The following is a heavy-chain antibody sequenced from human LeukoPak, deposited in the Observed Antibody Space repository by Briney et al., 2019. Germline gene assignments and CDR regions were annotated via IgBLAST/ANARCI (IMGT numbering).Heavy chain of an antibody. J-gene: IGHJ6*02. D-gene: IGHD2-15*01. Sequence: GGSLRLSCSASGFPFSSYAMHWVRQAPGKGLEYVSAISDSGGRTYYADSVKSRFTISRYNSKNTLYLQMSSLRAEDTAVYFCVRGYSFGPYGMDVWGQGTTVTVSS. CDR1: GFPFSSYA. V-gene: IGHV3-64D*09. CDR3: VRGYSFGPYGMDV. CDR2: ISDSGGRT.